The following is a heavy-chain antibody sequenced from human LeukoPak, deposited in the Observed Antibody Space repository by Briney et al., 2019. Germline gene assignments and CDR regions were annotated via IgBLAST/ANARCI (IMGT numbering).Heavy chain of an antibody. J-gene: IGHJ4*02. CDR3: ARVVSSRGYYFDY. CDR2: IYYSGST. Sequence: KPSQTLSLTCTVSGGSISSGGYYWSWIRQHPRKGLEWIGYIYYSGSTYYNPSLKSRVTISVDTSKNQFSLKLSSVTAADTAVYYCARVVSSRGYYFDYWGQGTLVTVSS. CDR1: GGSISSGGYY. D-gene: IGHD3-10*01. V-gene: IGHV4-31*03.